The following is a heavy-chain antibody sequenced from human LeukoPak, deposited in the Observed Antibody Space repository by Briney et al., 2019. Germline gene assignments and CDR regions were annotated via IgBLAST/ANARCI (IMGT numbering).Heavy chain of an antibody. J-gene: IGHJ4*02. CDR2: ISYDGSNK. V-gene: IGHV3-30-3*01. CDR3: ARESGYYSFDY. CDR1: GYTFTSYA. D-gene: IGHD3-3*01. Sequence: SCKASGYTFTSYAMHWVRQAPGKGLEWVAVISYDGSNKYYADSVKSRFTISRDNSKNTLYLQMNSLRAEDTAVYYCARESGYYSFDYWGQGTLVTVSS.